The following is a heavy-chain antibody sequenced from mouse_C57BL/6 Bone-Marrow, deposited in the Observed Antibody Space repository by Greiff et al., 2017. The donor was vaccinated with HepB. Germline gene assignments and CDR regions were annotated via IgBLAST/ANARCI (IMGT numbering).Heavy chain of an antibody. CDR1: GFTFSSYG. V-gene: IGHV5-6*01. D-gene: IGHD1-1*01. CDR2: ISSGGSYT. Sequence: EVKVVESGGDLVKPGGSLKLSCAASGFTFSSYGMSWVRQTPDKRLEWVATISSGGSYTYYPDSVKGRFTISRDNAKNTLYLQMSSLKSEDTAMYYCARHKENYYGSSYAMDYWGQGTSVTFSS. CDR3: ARHKENYYGSSYAMDY. J-gene: IGHJ4*01.